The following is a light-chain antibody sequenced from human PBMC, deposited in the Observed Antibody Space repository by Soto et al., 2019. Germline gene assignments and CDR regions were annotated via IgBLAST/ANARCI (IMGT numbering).Light chain of an antibody. Sequence: DIQMTQSPSTLSASVGDRVTITCRASQSISSWLAWYQQKPGKAPKLLIYKASSIESGVPSRFSGSGSGTAFTLTISSLQADDFATYYCQEYKSYSTFGQGTKLEIK. CDR3: QEYKSYST. V-gene: IGKV1-5*03. CDR1: QSISSW. CDR2: KAS. J-gene: IGKJ2*01.